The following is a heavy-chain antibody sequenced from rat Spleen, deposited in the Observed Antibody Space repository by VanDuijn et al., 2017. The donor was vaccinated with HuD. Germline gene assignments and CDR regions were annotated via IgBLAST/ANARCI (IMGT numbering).Heavy chain of an antibody. CDR3: TRSWGYYYDGSPQWFAY. J-gene: IGHJ2*01. CDR1: GFSLTSHG. Sequence: QVQLKESGPGLVQPSRTLSLTCTVSGFSLTSHGVSWVRQPPGTGLEWIAVVWSGGSTYYNSVLKSRLSISRDTSKNQVCLKMNSLQTDDTAIYFCTRSWGYYYDGSPQWFAYWGQGVMVTVSS. CDR2: VWSGGST. V-gene: IGHV2S8*01. D-gene: IGHD1-12*03.